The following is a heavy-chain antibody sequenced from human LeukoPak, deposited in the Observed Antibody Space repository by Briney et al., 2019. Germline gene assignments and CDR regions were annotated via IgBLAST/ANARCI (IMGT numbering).Heavy chain of an antibody. CDR2: ITSSSHI. V-gene: IGHV3-21*01. CDR1: GFTFSTYN. J-gene: IGHJ4*02. Sequence: TGGSLRLSCAASGFTFSTYNMNWARQPPGKWLEWVSSITSSSHIYDADLSKGRFPISRDNAKNSLNLQMNTLKSQDTALYYFAIDRDIGVERTRSALDSWGQGTLVTVSS. D-gene: IGHD2-15*01. CDR3: AIDRDIGVERTRSALDS.